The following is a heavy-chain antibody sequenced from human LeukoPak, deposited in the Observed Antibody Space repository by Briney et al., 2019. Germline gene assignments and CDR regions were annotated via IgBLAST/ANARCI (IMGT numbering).Heavy chain of an antibody. CDR3: ARLTTVTMMFDY. V-gene: IGHV4-30-4*08. D-gene: IGHD4-17*01. CDR1: GASIRTGLYY. J-gene: IGHJ4*02. CDR2: IYYSGDT. Sequence: SETLSLTCTVSGASIRTGLYYWSWIRQSPGKGLEWIGYIYYSGDTYYNPSLEGRLTISVATSKNQFSLKLSSVTAADTAVYHCARLTTVTMMFDYWGQGTLVTVSS.